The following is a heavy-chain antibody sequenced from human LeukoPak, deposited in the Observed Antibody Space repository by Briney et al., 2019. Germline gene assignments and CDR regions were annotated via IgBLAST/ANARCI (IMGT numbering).Heavy chain of an antibody. J-gene: IGHJ6*04. CDR1: GYTFTSYG. CDR3: ARDGNSGYDYYYYYGMDV. V-gene: IGHV1-18*04. D-gene: IGHD5-12*01. Sequence: ASVKVSCKASGYTFTSYGISWVRQAPGQGIEWMGWISAYNGNTNYAQKLQGRVTMTTDTSTSTAYMELRSLRSDDTAVYYCARDGNSGYDYYYYYGMDVWGKGTTVTVSS. CDR2: ISAYNGNT.